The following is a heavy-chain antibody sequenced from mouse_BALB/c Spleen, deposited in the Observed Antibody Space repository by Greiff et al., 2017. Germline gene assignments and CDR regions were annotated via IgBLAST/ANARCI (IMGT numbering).Heavy chain of an antibody. D-gene: IGHD2-14*01. Sequence: QVQLQQSGAELVKPGASVKLSCKASGYTFTSYYMYWVKQRPGQGLEWIGEINPSNGGTNFNEKFKSKATLTVDKSSSTAYMQLSSLTSEDSAVYYCTRFHRYDVVAYFDYWGQGTTLTVSS. CDR1: GYTFTSYY. J-gene: IGHJ2*01. CDR3: TRFHRYDVVAYFDY. V-gene: IGHV1S81*02. CDR2: INPSNGGT.